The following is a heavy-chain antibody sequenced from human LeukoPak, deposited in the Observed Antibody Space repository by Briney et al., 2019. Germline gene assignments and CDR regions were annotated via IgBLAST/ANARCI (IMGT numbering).Heavy chain of an antibody. CDR2: ISAYNGNT. V-gene: IGHV1-18*01. CDR3: ARVDSGYELRDGYNSIDY. Sequence: ASVKVSCKASGYTFTSYGISWVRQAPGQGLEWMGWISAYNGNTNYAQKLQGRVTMTTDTSTSTAYMGLRSLRSDDTAVYYCARVDSGYELRDGYNSIDYWGQGTLVTVSS. D-gene: IGHD5-12*01. CDR1: GYTFTSYG. J-gene: IGHJ4*02.